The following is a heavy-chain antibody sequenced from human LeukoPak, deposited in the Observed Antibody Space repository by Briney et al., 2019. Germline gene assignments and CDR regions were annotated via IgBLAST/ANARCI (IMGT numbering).Heavy chain of an antibody. CDR3: ASPSGGRTYYYDSSGYYLDY. D-gene: IGHD3-22*01. J-gene: IGHJ4*02. CDR2: IIPIFGTA. Sequence: TVKVSCKASGGTFSSYAISWVRQAPGQGLEWMGGIIPIFGTANYAQKFQGRVTITTDESTSTAYMELSSLRSEDTAVYYCASPSGGRTYYYDSSGYYLDYWGQGTLVTVSS. V-gene: IGHV1-69*05. CDR1: GGTFSSYA.